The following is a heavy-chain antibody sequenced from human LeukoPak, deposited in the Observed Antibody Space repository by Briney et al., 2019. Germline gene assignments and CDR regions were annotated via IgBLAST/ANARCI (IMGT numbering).Heavy chain of an antibody. CDR1: GYTFTGYY. CDR3: ARALGGSIAAAGTRGS. V-gene: IGHV1-2*02. J-gene: IGHJ4*02. Sequence: ASVKVSCKASGYTFTGYYVHWVRQAPGQGLEWMGWINPNSGGTNYAQKFQGRVTMTRDTSISTAYMELSRLRSDDTAVYYCARALGGSIAAAGTRGSWGQGTLVTVSS. D-gene: IGHD6-13*01. CDR2: INPNSGGT.